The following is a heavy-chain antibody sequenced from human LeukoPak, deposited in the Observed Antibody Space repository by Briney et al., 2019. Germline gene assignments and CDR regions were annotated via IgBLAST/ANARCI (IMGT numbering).Heavy chain of an antibody. CDR2: ISGCGGST. V-gene: IGHV3-23*01. J-gene: IGHJ4*02. Sequence: PGGSLRLSCAASGFTFSSYAMSWVRQAPGKGLEWVSAISGCGGSTYYADSVKGRFTISRDNSKNTLYLQMNSLRAEDTAVYYCLSTVTLRFFDYWGQGTLVTVSS. CDR3: LSTVTLRFFDY. CDR1: GFTFSSYA. D-gene: IGHD4-17*01.